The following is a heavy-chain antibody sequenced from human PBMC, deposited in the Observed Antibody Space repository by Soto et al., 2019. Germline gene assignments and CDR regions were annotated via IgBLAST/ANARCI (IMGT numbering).Heavy chain of an antibody. V-gene: IGHV5-51*01. CDR2: IYPGDSDT. J-gene: IGHJ6*02. Sequence: GESLKISCKGSGYSFTSYWIGWVRQMPGKGLEWMGIIYPGDSDTRYSPSFQGQVTISADKSISTAYLQWSSLKASDTAMYYCARQYGKLVGANYYYYGMDVWGQGTTVTVSS. D-gene: IGHD1-26*01. CDR3: ARQYGKLVGANYYYYGMDV. CDR1: GYSFTSYW.